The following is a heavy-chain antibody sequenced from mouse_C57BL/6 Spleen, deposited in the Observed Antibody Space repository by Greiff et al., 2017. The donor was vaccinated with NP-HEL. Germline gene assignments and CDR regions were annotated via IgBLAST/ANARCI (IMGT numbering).Heavy chain of an antibody. CDR1: GYAFSSSW. CDR2: IYPGDGDT. D-gene: IGHD1-1*01. V-gene: IGHV1-82*01. J-gene: IGHJ2*01. Sequence: QVQLKQSGPELVKPGASVKISCKASGYAFSSSWMNWVKQRPGKGLEWIGRIYPGDGDTNYNGKFKGKATLTADKSSSTAYMQLSSLTSEDSAVYFCARGFITTVVDFDYWGQGTTLTVSS. CDR3: ARGFITTVVDFDY.